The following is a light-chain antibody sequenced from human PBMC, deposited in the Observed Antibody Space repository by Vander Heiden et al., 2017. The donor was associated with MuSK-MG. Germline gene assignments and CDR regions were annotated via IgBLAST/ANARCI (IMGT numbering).Light chain of an antibody. CDR2: ENN. J-gene: IGLJ3*02. CDR1: RSNIGNNY. V-gene: IGLV1-51*02. Sequence: QSVLTQPPSVSAAPGQKVTISCSGSRSNIGNNYVSWYQQLPGTAPKLLIYENNKRPSGIPDRFSGSKSGTSATLGITGLQTGDEADYYCGTWDTSLSMWVFGGGTKLTVL. CDR3: GTWDTSLSMWV.